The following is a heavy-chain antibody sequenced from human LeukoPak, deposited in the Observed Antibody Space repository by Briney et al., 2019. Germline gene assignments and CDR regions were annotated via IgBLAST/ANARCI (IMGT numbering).Heavy chain of an antibody. V-gene: IGHV4-4*07. CDR2: IYTSGST. CDR1: GGSISSYY. CDR3: ARGLSGYSSSWYPGYFDY. J-gene: IGHJ4*02. D-gene: IGHD6-13*01. Sequence: SETLSLTCTVSGGSISSYYWSWIRQPAGKGLEWIGRIYTSGSTNYNPSLKSRVTMSVDTSKNQFSLKLSSVTAADTAVYYCARGLSGYSSSWYPGYFDYWGQGTLVTVSS.